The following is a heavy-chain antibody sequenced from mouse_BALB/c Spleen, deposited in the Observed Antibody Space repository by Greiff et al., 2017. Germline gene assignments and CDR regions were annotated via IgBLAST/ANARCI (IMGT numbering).Heavy chain of an antibody. Sequence: LQQPGSELVRPGASVKLSCKASGYTFTSYWMHWVKQRHGQGLEWIGNIYPGSGSTNYDEKFKSKGTLTVDTSSSTAYMHLSSLTSEDSAVYYCTRDGNWYFDVWGAGTTVTV. CDR3: TRDGNWYFDV. J-gene: IGHJ1*01. CDR2: IYPGSGST. V-gene: IGHV1S22*01. CDR1: GYTFTSYW. D-gene: IGHD2-1*01.